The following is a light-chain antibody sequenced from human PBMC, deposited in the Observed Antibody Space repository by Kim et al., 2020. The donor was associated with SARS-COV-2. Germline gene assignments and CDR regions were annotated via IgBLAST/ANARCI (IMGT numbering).Light chain of an antibody. Sequence: SVGDRVIITCRASQDIRTSLGWYQQRPGEVPRLLIYDASTLHSGVPSRFSGSGSGTDFTLFISGLQPEDAASYYCQKYNSAPQFTFGGGTKVDIK. J-gene: IGKJ4*01. V-gene: IGKV1-27*01. CDR1: QDIRTS. CDR2: DAS. CDR3: QKYNSAPQFT.